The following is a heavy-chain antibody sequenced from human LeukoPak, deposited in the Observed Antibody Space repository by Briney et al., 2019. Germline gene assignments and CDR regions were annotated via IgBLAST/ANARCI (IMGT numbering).Heavy chain of an antibody. CDR2: ISAYNGNT. CDR1: GYTFTGYG. CDR3: ARGNRYYYDSSGYYLDY. V-gene: IGHV1-18*01. Sequence: ASVKVSCKASGYTFTGYGISWVRQAPGQGLEWMGWISAYNGNTNYAQKLQGRVTMTTDTSTSTAYMELRSLRSDDTAVYYCARGNRYYYDSSGYYLDYWGQGTLVTVSS. D-gene: IGHD3-22*01. J-gene: IGHJ4*02.